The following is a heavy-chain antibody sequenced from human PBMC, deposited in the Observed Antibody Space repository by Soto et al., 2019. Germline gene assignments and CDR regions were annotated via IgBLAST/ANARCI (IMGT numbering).Heavy chain of an antibody. CDR3: ARVYGSGSYYVYYYGMDV. Sequence: GGSLRLSCAASVFTFSSYSMNWFRQAPGKGLEWVSSISSSSSYIYYADSVKGRFTISRDNAKNSLYLQMNSLRAEDTAVYYCARVYGSGSYYVYYYGMDVWGQGTTVTVSS. CDR2: ISSSSSYI. J-gene: IGHJ6*02. D-gene: IGHD3-10*01. CDR1: VFTFSSYS. V-gene: IGHV3-21*01.